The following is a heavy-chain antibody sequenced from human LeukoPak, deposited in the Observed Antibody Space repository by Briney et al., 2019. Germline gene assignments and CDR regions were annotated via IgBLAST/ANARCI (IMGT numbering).Heavy chain of an antibody. J-gene: IGHJ4*02. CDR3: ARHQWLDEPYFDY. Sequence: SQTLSLTCAISGDSVSSNSAAWNWIRQSPSRGLEWLGRTYYRSKWYNDYAVSVKSRITINPDTSKNQFSLKLSSVTAADTAVYYCARHQWLDEPYFDYWGQGTLVTVSS. CDR2: TYYRSKWYN. D-gene: IGHD6-19*01. CDR1: GDSVSSNSAA. V-gene: IGHV6-1*01.